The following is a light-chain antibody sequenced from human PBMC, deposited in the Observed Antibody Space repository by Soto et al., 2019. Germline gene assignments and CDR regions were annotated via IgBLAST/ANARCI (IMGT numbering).Light chain of an antibody. CDR3: QQYDSSQII. CDR1: QSISNN. CDR2: GAS. V-gene: IGKV3-15*01. Sequence: VLSQSPATLAECPGHKAKLTCRASQSISNNVAWYQQKPGQAPRLLIFGASTRATGIPARFSGSGSGTDFTLTISSLEPEDFAVFYCQQYDSSQIIFGQGTRLEIK. J-gene: IGKJ5*01.